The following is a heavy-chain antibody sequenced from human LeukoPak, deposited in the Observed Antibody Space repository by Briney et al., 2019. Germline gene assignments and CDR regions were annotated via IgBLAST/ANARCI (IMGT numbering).Heavy chain of an antibody. D-gene: IGHD1-26*01. CDR1: GGSISSGGYY. CDR3: ARGGLRGSWTFDY. V-gene: IGHV4-61*08. J-gene: IGHJ4*02. Sequence: PSETLSLTCTVSGGSISSGGYYWSWIRQPPGKGLEWIGYIYYSGSTNYNPSLKSRVTISVDTSKNQFSLKLSSVTAADTAVYYCARGGLRGSWTFDYWGQGTLVTVSS. CDR2: IYYSGST.